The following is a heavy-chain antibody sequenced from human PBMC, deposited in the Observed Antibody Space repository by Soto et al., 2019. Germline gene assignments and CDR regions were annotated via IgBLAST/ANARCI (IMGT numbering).Heavy chain of an antibody. CDR3: SRENWFQDY. Sequence: VGSLSFSCAASGFTFTAYYMTWVRQVPGKGLEWVASINKDGSKQYYVDSVKGRFTIARDNAMNSLYLQMNSLRAGDTALYYCSRENWFQDYWGQGTLVTVSS. J-gene: IGHJ4*02. CDR2: INKDGSKQ. CDR1: GFTFTAYY. V-gene: IGHV3-7*03. D-gene: IGHD3-10*01.